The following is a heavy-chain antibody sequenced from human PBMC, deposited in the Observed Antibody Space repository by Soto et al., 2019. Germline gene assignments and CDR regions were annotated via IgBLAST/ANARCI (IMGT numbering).Heavy chain of an antibody. Sequence: PGGSLRLSCAASGFTFSSYGMHWVRQAPGKGLEWVAVIWYDGSNKYYADSVKGRFTISRDNSKNTLYLQMNSLRAEDTAVYYCARDDYSKSYGMDVWGHGTTVTVYS. V-gene: IGHV3-33*01. CDR2: IWYDGSNK. CDR1: GFTFSSYG. J-gene: IGHJ6*02. D-gene: IGHD4-4*01. CDR3: ARDDYSKSYGMDV.